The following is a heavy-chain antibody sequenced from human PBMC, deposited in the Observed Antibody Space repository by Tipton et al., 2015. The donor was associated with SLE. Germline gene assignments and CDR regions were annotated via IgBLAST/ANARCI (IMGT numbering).Heavy chain of an antibody. CDR3: ARGYSSSYYFDL. CDR1: GYRFDTYW. V-gene: IGHV5-51*03. D-gene: IGHD6-6*01. CDR2: SYPDDSDT. J-gene: IGHJ4*02. Sequence: QLVQSGAEVKKSGESLKISCKASGYRFDTYWIGWVRLMPGKGLEWMGISYPDDSDTKYSPSFEGQVTISADMSITTAYLQRGSLQASDTAIYYCARGYSSSYYFDLWGQGTLVTVAS.